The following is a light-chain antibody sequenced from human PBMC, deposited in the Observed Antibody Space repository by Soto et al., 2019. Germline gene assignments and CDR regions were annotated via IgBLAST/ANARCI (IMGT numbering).Light chain of an antibody. V-gene: IGLV2-14*01. Sequence: QSALTQPASVSGSPGQSITISCTGTGSDIGAYNYVSWYQQHPGKAPKLIIYGVYHRPSGFSTRFSASKSAYTASLTISGLQAENEADYYCSSFTTTYFYVFGPGTKLTVL. J-gene: IGLJ1*01. CDR2: GVY. CDR3: SSFTTTYFYV. CDR1: GSDIGAYNY.